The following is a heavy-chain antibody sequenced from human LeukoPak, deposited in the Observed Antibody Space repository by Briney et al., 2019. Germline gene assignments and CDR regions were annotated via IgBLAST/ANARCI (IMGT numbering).Heavy chain of an antibody. CDR3: AREVAGDFGDNWFDP. CDR2: INSDGSST. D-gene: IGHD3-10*01. J-gene: IGHJ5*02. CDR1: GFTFSSYW. V-gene: IGHV3-74*01. Sequence: GGSLRLSCAASGFTFSSYWVHWVRRAPGKGLVWVSRINSDGSSTSYADSVKGRFTISRDNAKNTLYLQMNSLRAEDTAVYFCAREVAGDFGDNWFDPWGQGTLVTVSS.